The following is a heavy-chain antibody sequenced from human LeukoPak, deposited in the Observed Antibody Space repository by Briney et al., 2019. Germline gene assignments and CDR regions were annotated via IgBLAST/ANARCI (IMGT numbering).Heavy chain of an antibody. Sequence: GGSLRLSCAASGFTFSSYGMHWVRQAPGKGLEWVAFIRYDGSNKYYADSVKGRFTVSRDNSKNTLYLQMNSLRAEDTAVYYCAKSEWELLLGGFDYWGQGTLVTVSS. CDR1: GFTFSSYG. CDR2: IRYDGSNK. V-gene: IGHV3-30*02. CDR3: AKSEWELLLGGFDY. J-gene: IGHJ4*02. D-gene: IGHD1-26*01.